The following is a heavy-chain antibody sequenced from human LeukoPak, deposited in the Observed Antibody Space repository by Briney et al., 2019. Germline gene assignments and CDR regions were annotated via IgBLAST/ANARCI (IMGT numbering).Heavy chain of an antibody. J-gene: IGHJ4*02. CDR3: AKGASWSDY. Sequence: GGSLRLSCAASGFSFSTYAMTWVRQAPGKGLERVSSISSRGGITYYADSVKGRFTISRDNSKNTLYLQVNSLRAEDTAVYYCAKGASWSDYWGQGTLVSVSS. CDR1: GFSFSTYA. CDR2: ISSRGGIT. V-gene: IGHV3-23*01. D-gene: IGHD6-13*01.